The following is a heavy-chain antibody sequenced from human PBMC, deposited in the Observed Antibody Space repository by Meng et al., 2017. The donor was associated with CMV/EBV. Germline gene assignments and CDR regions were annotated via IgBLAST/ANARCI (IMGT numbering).Heavy chain of an antibody. V-gene: IGHV4-39*07. J-gene: IGHJ4*02. CDR2: IYYSGST. CDR3: ARAPDPKPTTVTTSEYYFDY. CDR1: GGSISSSSYY. D-gene: IGHD4-11*01. Sequence: SETLSLTCTVSGGSISSSSYYWGWIRQPPGKGLEWIGSIYYSGSTYYNPSLKSRVTISVDKSKNQFSLKLSSVTAADTAVYYCARAPDPKPTTVTTSEYYFDYWGQGTLVTVSS.